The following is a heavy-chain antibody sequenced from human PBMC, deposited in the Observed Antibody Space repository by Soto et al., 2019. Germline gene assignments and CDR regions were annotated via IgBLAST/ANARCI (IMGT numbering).Heavy chain of an antibody. J-gene: IGHJ4*02. Sequence: QVQLVQSGAEVKKPGSSVKVSCKASGGTFSSYAISWVRQAPGQGLEWMGGIIPIFGTANYAQKFQGRVTITADESTSTADMELSSLRSEDTAVYYCARPGQGGATAGYYFYYLGQGTLVAVSS. D-gene: IGHD1-26*01. V-gene: IGHV1-69*01. CDR3: ARPGQGGATAGYYFYY. CDR2: IIPIFGTA. CDR1: GGTFSSYA.